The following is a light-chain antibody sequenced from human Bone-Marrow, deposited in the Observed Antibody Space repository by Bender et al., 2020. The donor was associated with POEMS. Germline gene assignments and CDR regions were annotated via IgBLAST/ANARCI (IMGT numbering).Light chain of an antibody. CDR3: CSYAGSYTWV. V-gene: IGLV2-11*01. CDR2: DFN. J-gene: IGLJ3*02. Sequence: QSALTQPRSVSGSPGQSITISCTGTSTDIGGYNYVSWYQHHPGKAPKLIIYDFNQRPSGVPDRFSASKAGNTASLTISYLQVDDEANYYCCSYAGSYTWVFGGGTKLTVL. CDR1: STDIGGYNY.